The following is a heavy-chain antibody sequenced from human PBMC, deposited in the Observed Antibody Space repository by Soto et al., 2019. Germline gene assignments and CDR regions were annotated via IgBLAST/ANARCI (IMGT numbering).Heavy chain of an antibody. CDR3: ARDKDRQQLGGNYYYILDV. D-gene: IGHD3-3*02. CDR1: GGTFSTSA. J-gene: IGHJ6*02. Sequence: QVQLMQSGAEVKKPGSSVKVSCKASGGTFSTSAISWVRQAPGEGLEWVGGIMPVFATPDYGQKFQGRVTISAEESTTTAYLELTSLTTDDTAVYYCARDKDRQQLGGNYYYILDVWGQGTAITVSS. CDR2: IMPVFATP. V-gene: IGHV1-69*12.